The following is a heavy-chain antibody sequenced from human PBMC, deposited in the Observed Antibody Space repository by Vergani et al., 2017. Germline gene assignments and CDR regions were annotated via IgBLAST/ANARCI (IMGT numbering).Heavy chain of an antibody. Sequence: EVQLLESGGGLVQPGGSLRLSCAAFGFTFSSYVMSWVRQAPGKGLEWVSIISGSGGSTFYADSVKGRFIISRDNSKNTLYLQINSLRAEDTAVYYCVRYPETSIWSGYYRQWIDYWGQGTLVTVSS. V-gene: IGHV3-23*01. CDR2: ISGSGGST. CDR3: VRYPETSIWSGYYRQWIDY. J-gene: IGHJ4*02. D-gene: IGHD3-3*01. CDR1: GFTFSSYV.